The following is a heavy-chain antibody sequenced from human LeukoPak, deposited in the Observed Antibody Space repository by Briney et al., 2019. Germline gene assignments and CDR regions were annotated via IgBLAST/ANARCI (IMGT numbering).Heavy chain of an antibody. V-gene: IGHV4-31*03. CDR1: GGSISSGGYY. CDR3: ARSSAAEGPTHNWFGP. J-gene: IGHJ5*02. CDR2: IYYSGST. D-gene: IGHD6-13*01. Sequence: RPSETLSLTCTVSGGSISSGGYYWSWIRQHPGKGLEWIGYIYYSGSTYYNPSLRSRVIISVDTSKNQFSLKLTSVTAADTAVYYCARSSAAEGPTHNWFGPWGQGTLVTVPS.